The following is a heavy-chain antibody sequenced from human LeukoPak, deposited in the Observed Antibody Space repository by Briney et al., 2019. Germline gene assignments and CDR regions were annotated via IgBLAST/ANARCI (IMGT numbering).Heavy chain of an antibody. CDR1: GGTFSSYA. CDR3: ASQQGVRYCSGGSCYLSYYYYMDV. CDR2: IIPIFGTA. D-gene: IGHD2-15*01. J-gene: IGHJ6*03. V-gene: IGHV1-69*13. Sequence: GASVKVSCKASGGTFSSYAISWVRQAPGQGLEWMGGIIPIFGTANYAQKFQGRVTITADESTSTAYMELSSLRSEDTAVYYCASQQGVRYCSGGSCYLSYYYYMDVWGKGTTVTISS.